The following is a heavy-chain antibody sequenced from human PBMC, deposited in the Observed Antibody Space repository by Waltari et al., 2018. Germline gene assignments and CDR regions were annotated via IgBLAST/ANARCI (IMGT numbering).Heavy chain of an antibody. V-gene: IGHV3-21*01. CDR3: ARDHDSSGYLFDY. D-gene: IGHD3-22*01. J-gene: IGHJ4*02. Sequence: EVQLVESGGGLVKPGGSLRLSCAASGFTFSSYSMNWVRQAPGKGLEWVSSISSSSSYIYYADSVKGRFTISRDNAKNSLYLQMNSLRAEDTAVYYCARDHDSSGYLFDYWGQGTLVTVSS. CDR2: ISSSSSYI. CDR1: GFTFSSYS.